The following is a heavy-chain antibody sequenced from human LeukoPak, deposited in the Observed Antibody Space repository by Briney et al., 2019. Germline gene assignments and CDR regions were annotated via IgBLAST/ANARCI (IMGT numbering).Heavy chain of an antibody. V-gene: IGHV3-49*04. Sequence: GGSLRLSCAASGFTVSSNYMSWVRRAPGKGPEWVGFIRSKAYGGTTEYAASVKGRFTISRDDSKSIAYLQMNSLKTEDTAVYYCTRSALLWFGELPLVDYWGQGTLVTVSS. CDR1: GFTVSSNY. J-gene: IGHJ4*02. CDR2: IRSKAYGGTT. CDR3: TRSALLWFGELPLVDY. D-gene: IGHD3-10*01.